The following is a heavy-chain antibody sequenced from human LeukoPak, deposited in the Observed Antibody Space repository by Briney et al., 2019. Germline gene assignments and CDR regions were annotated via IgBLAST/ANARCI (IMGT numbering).Heavy chain of an antibody. Sequence: PSETLSLTCAVSGGSISSGGYSWSWIRQPPGKGLEWIGYIYHSGSTYYNPSLKSRVTISVDRSKNQFSLKLSSVTAADTAVYYCARGVRVRGVITHHDAFDIWGQGTMVTVSS. CDR1: GGSISSGGYS. V-gene: IGHV4-30-2*01. J-gene: IGHJ3*02. CDR3: ARGVRVRGVITHHDAFDI. D-gene: IGHD3-10*01. CDR2: IYHSGST.